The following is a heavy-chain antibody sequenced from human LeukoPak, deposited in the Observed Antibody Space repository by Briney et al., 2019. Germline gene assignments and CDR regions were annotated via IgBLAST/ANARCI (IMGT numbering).Heavy chain of an antibody. Sequence: ASGTLSLTCTVSGGSISSYSWGWIRQPPGKGLEWIGYILYSGSTNYNPSLKSRVTISLDTSKNQFSLNLNSVTAADTAVYYCARAGGIRGSALDLDYWGQGTLVTVSS. CDR1: GGSISSYS. D-gene: IGHD3-10*01. CDR2: ILYSGST. J-gene: IGHJ4*02. V-gene: IGHV4-59*01. CDR3: ARAGGIRGSALDLDY.